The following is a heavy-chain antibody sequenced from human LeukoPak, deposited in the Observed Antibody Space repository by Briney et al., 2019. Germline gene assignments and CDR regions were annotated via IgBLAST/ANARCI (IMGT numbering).Heavy chain of an antibody. D-gene: IGHD1-26*01. CDR3: ARVAGIRHGAPSY. J-gene: IGHJ4*02. V-gene: IGHV1-2*02. Sequence: ASVKVSCKASGCTFTGYYMHWVRQAPGQGLEGMGWINPNSGGTNYAQKFQGRVTMTRDTSISTAYMELSRLRSDDTAVYYCARVAGIRHGAPSYWGQGTLVTVSS. CDR2: INPNSGGT. CDR1: GCTFTGYY.